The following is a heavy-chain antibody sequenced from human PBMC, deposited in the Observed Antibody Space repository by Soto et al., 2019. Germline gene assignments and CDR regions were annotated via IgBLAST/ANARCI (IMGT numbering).Heavy chain of an antibody. CDR3: AREYYYGSGSYQTDYYYGMDV. Sequence: ASVKVSCKASGYTFTSYGISWVRQAPGQGLEWMGWISAYNGNTNYAQKLQGRVTMTTDTSTSTAYMELRSLRSDDTAVYYCAREYYYGSGSYQTDYYYGMDVWGQGTTVTVSS. D-gene: IGHD3-10*01. CDR1: GYTFTSYG. CDR2: ISAYNGNT. J-gene: IGHJ6*02. V-gene: IGHV1-18*01.